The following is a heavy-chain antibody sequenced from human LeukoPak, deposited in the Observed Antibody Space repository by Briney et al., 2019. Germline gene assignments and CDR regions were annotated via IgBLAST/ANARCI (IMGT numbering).Heavy chain of an antibody. CDR2: INSDGSST. D-gene: IGHD6-6*01. J-gene: IGHJ4*02. CDR1: GFTFSSYW. Sequence: GGSLRLSCAASGFTFSSYWMHWVRQAPGKGPVWVSRINSDGSSTSYADSVKGRFTISRDNGKNSLYLEMNNLRVEDTAVYYCARRYSSSSDYWGQGTLVTVSS. V-gene: IGHV3-74*01. CDR3: ARRYSSSSDY.